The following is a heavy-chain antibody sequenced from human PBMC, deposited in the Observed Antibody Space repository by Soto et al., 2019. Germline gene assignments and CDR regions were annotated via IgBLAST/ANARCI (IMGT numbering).Heavy chain of an antibody. CDR2: ISYDSTKT. CDR1: GFTFNIYC. CDR3: ARTRSAWSDFHYYSLDV. D-gene: IGHD1-26*01. J-gene: IGHJ6*03. Sequence: GGSLRLSFAASGFTFNIYCMHGVRQGPGNGLEWVAFISYDSTKTYYEDSVQGRFTISRDNSNSALYVQMNSLRGEDTAVYYCARTRSAWSDFHYYSLDVWGKGTTVTVSS. V-gene: IGHV3-30*03.